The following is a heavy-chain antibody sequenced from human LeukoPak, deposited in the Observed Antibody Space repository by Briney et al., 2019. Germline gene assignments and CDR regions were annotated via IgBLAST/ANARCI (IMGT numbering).Heavy chain of an antibody. J-gene: IGHJ5*02. CDR3: AGRPEYYYDSRDHVGWFDP. V-gene: IGHV4-59*01. Sequence: PSETLSLTCTVSGGSISSYYWSWIRQPPGKGLEWIGYIYYSGSTNYNPSLKSRVTISVDTSKNQFSLKLGSVTAADTAVYYCAGRPEYYYDSRDHVGWFDPWGQGTLVTVSS. D-gene: IGHD3-22*01. CDR2: IYYSGST. CDR1: GGSISSYY.